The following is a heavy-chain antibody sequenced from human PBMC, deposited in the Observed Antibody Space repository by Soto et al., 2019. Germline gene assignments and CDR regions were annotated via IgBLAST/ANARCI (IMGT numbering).Heavy chain of an antibody. V-gene: IGHV4-59*01. CDR3: AIMNYYDTSGYPFDY. Sequence: SETLSLTCTVSGGSISSYYWSWIRQPPGKGLEWIGYIYFRGTTNYNPSLKSRVTMSADTSKNQFSLKLNSVTAADTAVYYCAIMNYYDTSGYPFDYRGQGMMVTVSS. D-gene: IGHD3-22*01. CDR2: IYFRGTT. J-gene: IGHJ4*02. CDR1: GGSISSYY.